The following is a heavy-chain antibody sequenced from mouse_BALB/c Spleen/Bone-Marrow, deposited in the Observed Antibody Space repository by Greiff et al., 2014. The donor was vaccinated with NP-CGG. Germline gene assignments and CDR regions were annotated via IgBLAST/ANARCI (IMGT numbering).Heavy chain of an antibody. CDR3: ERAIDEDYDDGGRCAY. CDR2: VNPGSDSS. V-gene: IGHV1-54*01. CDR1: AYAFTNYL. D-gene: IGHD2-4*01. J-gene: IGHJ3*01. Sequence: QVQLQQSGAELVRPGTSVKVSCKASAYAFTNYLIEWIKKRPGQGLEWIGAVNPGSDSSTYNEKFWGKATLTADNSSSTAYMQRSSLTSDDSGVYFGERAIDEDYDDGGRCAYWGQGTLVTGAA.